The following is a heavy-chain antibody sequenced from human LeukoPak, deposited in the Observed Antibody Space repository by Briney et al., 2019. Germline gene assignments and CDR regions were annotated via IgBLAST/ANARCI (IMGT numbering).Heavy chain of an antibody. D-gene: IGHD7-27*01. CDR3: ARGLGLDGLDY. CDR2: ITDSATT. V-gene: IGHV4-34*01. J-gene: IGHJ4*02. CDR1: GGSLSDYN. Sequence: PSETLSLTCAVYGGSLSDYNWSWLRQSPEKGLEWIGEITDSATTHYNPSLETRVTISIDTAKHQFSLRLRSLTAADTAVYYCARGLGLDGLDYWGQGTLVTVSS.